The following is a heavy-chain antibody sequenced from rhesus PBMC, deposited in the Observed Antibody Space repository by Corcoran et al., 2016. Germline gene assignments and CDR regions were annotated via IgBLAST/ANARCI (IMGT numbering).Heavy chain of an antibody. V-gene: IGHV4-73*01. CDR1: GGSIRGYFY. CDR2: ISGNSAST. CDR3: ARGRGYSSGWVFDY. D-gene: IGHD6-31*01. Sequence: QVQLQQWGEGLVKPSETLSLTCAGYGGSIRGYFYGSGIRQPRGTGLAWIGYISGNSASTNYNPSLKNRVTFSKDTSKNQFSLKLSSVTAADTAVYYCARGRGYSSGWVFDYWGQGVLVTVSS. J-gene: IGHJ4*01.